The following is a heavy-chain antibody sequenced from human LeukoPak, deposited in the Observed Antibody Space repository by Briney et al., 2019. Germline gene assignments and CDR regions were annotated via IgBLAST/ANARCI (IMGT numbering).Heavy chain of an antibody. D-gene: IGHD3-9*01. CDR3: AKDILTGYSRYYYYGMDV. J-gene: IGHJ6*02. V-gene: IGHV4-34*01. CDR2: INHSGST. CDR1: GGSFSGYY. Sequence: SETLSLTCAVYGGSFSGYYWSWIRQPPGKGLEWIGEINHSGSTNYNPSLKSRVTISVDTSKNQFSLKLSSVTAADTAVYYCAKDILTGYSRYYYYGMDVWGQGTTVTVS.